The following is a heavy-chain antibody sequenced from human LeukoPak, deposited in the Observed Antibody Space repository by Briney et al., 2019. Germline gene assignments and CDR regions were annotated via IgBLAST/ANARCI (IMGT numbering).Heavy chain of an antibody. CDR3: AKKDCSTTSCYKAFDS. Sequence: PGGSLRLSCAASGFTFCNYAMSWVRQAPGKGLEWVSVISTTGGSTDNADSVKGRFTISRDNSKSTLYLQMNSLRAEDTAVYYCAKKDCSTTSCYKAFDSWGQGTLVTVSS. J-gene: IGHJ4*02. CDR1: GFTFCNYA. CDR2: ISTTGGST. V-gene: IGHV3-23*01. D-gene: IGHD2-2*02.